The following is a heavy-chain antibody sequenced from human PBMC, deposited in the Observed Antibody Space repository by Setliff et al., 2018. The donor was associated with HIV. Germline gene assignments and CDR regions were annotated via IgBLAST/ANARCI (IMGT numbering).Heavy chain of an antibody. CDR3: ARTMGQVYTAMVKYYYYYYMDV. Sequence: GESLKISCAASGFTVSSNYMSWVRQAPGKGLEWVSVIYSGGSTYYADSVKGRFTISRDNSKNTLYLQMNSLRAEDTAVYYCARTMGQVYTAMVKYYYYYYMDVWGKGTTVTVS. CDR1: GFTVSSNY. V-gene: IGHV3-53*01. J-gene: IGHJ6*03. D-gene: IGHD5-18*01. CDR2: IYSGGST.